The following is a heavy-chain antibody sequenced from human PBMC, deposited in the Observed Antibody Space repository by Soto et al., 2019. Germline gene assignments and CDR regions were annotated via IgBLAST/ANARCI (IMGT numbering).Heavy chain of an antibody. CDR3: AHAFGGTSWPNDAFDV. J-gene: IGHJ3*01. Sequence: HITLKESGPTLVKPTQTLTLTCIFSGFSFSADGVGVGWIRQPPGKTLEWLALIYWDDDTRYRTSLKRRLTITKDSSKNQVVLTMTNIDPLDTATYYCAHAFGGTSWPNDAFDVWGQGTVVTVSS. CDR2: IYWDDDT. D-gene: IGHD3-16*01. V-gene: IGHV2-5*02. CDR1: GFSFSADGVG.